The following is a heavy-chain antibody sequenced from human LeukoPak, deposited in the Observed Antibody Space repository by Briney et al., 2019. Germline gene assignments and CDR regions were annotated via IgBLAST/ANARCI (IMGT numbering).Heavy chain of an antibody. D-gene: IGHD6-19*01. J-gene: IGHJ3*02. CDR1: GGSISSGGYS. CDR3: SRHTSGSSRFPFDI. Sequence: SQTLSLTCAVSGGSISSGGYSWSWIRQPPGKGLEWIGTIFSNGDTYYNPSLKSRVTMSVDTSENHFSLKVSSVTAADTAVYYCSRHTSGSSRFPFDIWGQGTMVTVSS. V-gene: IGHV4-30-2*03. CDR2: IFSNGDT.